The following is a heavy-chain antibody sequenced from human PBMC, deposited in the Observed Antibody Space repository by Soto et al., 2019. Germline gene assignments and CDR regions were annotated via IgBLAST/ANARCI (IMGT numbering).Heavy chain of an antibody. CDR3: ARGRGYCSSTSCYVYNWFDP. J-gene: IGHJ5*02. D-gene: IGHD2-2*01. CDR1: GGSISSGGYS. CDR2: IYHSGST. Sequence: SETLSLTCAVSGGSISSGGYSWSWIRQPPGRGLEWIGYIYHSGSTYYNPSLKSRVTISVDRSKNQFSLKLSSVTAADTAVYYCARGRGYCSSTSCYVYNWFDPWGQGTLVTVSS. V-gene: IGHV4-30-2*01.